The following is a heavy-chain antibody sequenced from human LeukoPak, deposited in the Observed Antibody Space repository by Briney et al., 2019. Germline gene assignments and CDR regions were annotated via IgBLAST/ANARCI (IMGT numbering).Heavy chain of an antibody. D-gene: IGHD3-10*01. J-gene: IGHJ3*02. V-gene: IGHV1-3*01. CDR1: GYTFTSYA. Sequence: ASVKVSCTASGYTFTSYAMHWVRQAPGQRLEWMGWINAGNGNTKYSQKFQGRVTITRDTSASTAYMELRSLRSDDTAVYYCARDPRQLLWLDAFDIWGQGTMVTVSS. CDR2: INAGNGNT. CDR3: ARDPRQLLWLDAFDI.